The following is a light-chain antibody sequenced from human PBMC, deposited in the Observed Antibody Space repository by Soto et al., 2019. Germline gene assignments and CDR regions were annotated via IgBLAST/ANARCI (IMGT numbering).Light chain of an antibody. V-gene: IGKV1-6*01. CDR2: GAS. Sequence: AIKMTQSPSSLSASVGDGVTITCRASQGIRNDLGWYQQKPGKAPKLLIYGASSLQSDVPSRFSGSGSGTDFTLTISSLQPEDFATYYCLQDDSYPLTFGGGTKVEIK. CDR3: LQDDSYPLT. J-gene: IGKJ4*01. CDR1: QGIRND.